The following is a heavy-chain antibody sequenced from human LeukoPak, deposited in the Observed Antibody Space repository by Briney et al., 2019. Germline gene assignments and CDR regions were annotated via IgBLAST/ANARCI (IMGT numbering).Heavy chain of an antibody. CDR2: MSPNNGKT. V-gene: IGHV1-8*03. CDR1: GYTFTGYY. J-gene: IGHJ5*02. CDR3: ARGFVDYWSGYYRRDWFDP. D-gene: IGHD3-3*01. Sequence: GASVKVSCKASGYTFTGYYMHWVRQAPGQGLEWMGRMSPNNGKTDYAQKFQGRVTITRDTSINTVYMELSSLRSDDTAVYYCARGFVDYWSGYYRRDWFDPWGQGTLVTVSS.